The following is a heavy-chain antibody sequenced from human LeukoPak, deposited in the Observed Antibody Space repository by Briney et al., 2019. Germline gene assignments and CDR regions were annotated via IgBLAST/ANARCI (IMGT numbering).Heavy chain of an antibody. Sequence: GESLKISCAASGFTFSSYSMNWVRQAPGKGLEWVSSISSSSSSYIYYADSVKGRFTISRDNAKNSLYLQMNSLRAEDTAVYYCARGVSATARRDYWGQGTLVTVSS. D-gene: IGHD6-6*01. V-gene: IGHV3-21*01. CDR2: ISSSSSSYI. CDR1: GFTFSSYS. J-gene: IGHJ4*02. CDR3: ARGVSATARRDY.